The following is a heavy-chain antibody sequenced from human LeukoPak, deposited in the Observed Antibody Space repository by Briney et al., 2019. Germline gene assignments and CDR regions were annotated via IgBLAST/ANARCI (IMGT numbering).Heavy chain of an antibody. CDR3: ASLNSSSWYYFDY. CDR1: GGSISSGGYY. J-gene: IGHJ4*02. Sequence: PSETLSLTCTVSGGSISSGGYYWSWIRQPPGKGLEWIGYIYHSGSTYYNPSLKSRVTISVDRSKNQFSLKLSSVTAADTAVYYCASLNSSSWYYFDYWGQGTLVTVSS. D-gene: IGHD6-13*01. CDR2: IYHSGST. V-gene: IGHV4-30-2*01.